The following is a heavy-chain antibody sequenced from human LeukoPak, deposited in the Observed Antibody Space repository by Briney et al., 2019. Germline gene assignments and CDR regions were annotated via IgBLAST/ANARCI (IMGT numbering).Heavy chain of an antibody. CDR1: GYTFTSYG. V-gene: IGHV1-18*01. Sequence: ASVKVSFTASGYTFTSYGISWVRQAPGQGLEWMGWISAYNGNTNYAQKLQGRVTMTTDTSTSTAYMELRSLRSDDTAVYYCASLYSSGWYSYWGQGTLVTVSS. CDR3: ASLYSSGWYSY. D-gene: IGHD6-19*01. J-gene: IGHJ4*02. CDR2: ISAYNGNT.